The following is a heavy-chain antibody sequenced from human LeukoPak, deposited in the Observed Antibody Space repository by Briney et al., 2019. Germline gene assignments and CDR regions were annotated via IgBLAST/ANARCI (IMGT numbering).Heavy chain of an antibody. D-gene: IGHD2-2*01. Sequence: PGGSLRLSCAASGFTFSSYWMSWVRQAPGKGLEWVANIKQDGSEKYYVDSVKGRFTISRDNAKNSLYLQMNSLRAEDTAVYYCARDLEEYQLLPAAFDYWGQGTLVTVSS. CDR3: ARDLEEYQLLPAAFDY. V-gene: IGHV3-7*01. J-gene: IGHJ4*02. CDR2: IKQDGSEK. CDR1: GFTFSSYW.